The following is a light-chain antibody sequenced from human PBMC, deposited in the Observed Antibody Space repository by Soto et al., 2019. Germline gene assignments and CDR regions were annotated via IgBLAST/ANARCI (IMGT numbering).Light chain of an antibody. J-gene: IGKJ1*01. V-gene: IGKV3-15*01. CDR3: QQYNNWPRT. CDR2: GAS. CDR1: QSVSSN. Sequence: EIVMTQSPATLSVPPGERATLSCRASQSVSSNLAWYQQKPGQAPRLLIYGASTRATDIPARFSGSGSGTEFTLTISSLQSEDFAIYYCQQYNNWPRTFGQGTSGYQT.